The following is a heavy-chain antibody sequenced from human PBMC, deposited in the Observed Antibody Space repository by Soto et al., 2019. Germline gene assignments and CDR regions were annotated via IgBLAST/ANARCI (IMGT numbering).Heavy chain of an antibody. CDR3: ARIPVDTFMIKWFDP. D-gene: IGHD5-18*01. CDR2: IYYSGRT. J-gene: IGHJ5*02. Sequence: SDPLSLTGPVSGDSVSSGDCYRSWILRPPGKGLEWIGYIYYSGRTNYKPTLKSRVSIALDTSNNQFSLRLTSVTAADTAVYYCARIPVDTFMIKWFDPWGQGTLVTVSS. V-gene: IGHV4-61*08. CDR1: GDSVSSGDCY.